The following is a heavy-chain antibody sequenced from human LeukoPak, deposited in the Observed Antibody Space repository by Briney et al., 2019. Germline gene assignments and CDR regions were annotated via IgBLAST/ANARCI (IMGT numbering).Heavy chain of an antibody. J-gene: IGHJ6*03. CDR2: IIPIFGTA. D-gene: IGHD2-2*01. CDR1: GGTFSSYA. V-gene: IGHV1-69*13. Sequence: SVKVSCKASGGTFSSYAISWVRQAPGQGLEWMGGIIPIFGTANYAQKFQGRVTITADESTSTAYMELSSLRSEDTAVYYCAGNHIVVVPAAIPGEGYMDVWGKGTTVTVSS. CDR3: AGNHIVVVPAAIPGEGYMDV.